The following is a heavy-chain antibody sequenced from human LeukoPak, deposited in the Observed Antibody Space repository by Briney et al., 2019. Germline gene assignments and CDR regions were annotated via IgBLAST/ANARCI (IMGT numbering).Heavy chain of an antibody. J-gene: IGHJ3*02. CDR3: ATSMAQDVDAFHI. Sequence: GGSLRLSCVASGFTFSTYAMGWVRQVPGKGLEWVSSISSRSTYIYYADSVKGRFTISRDNAKNSLYLQMNNLRAEDTAMFYCATSMAQDVDAFHIWGQGTMVTVSS. CDR2: ISSRSTYI. D-gene: IGHD2-21*01. CDR1: GFTFSTYA. V-gene: IGHV3-21*01.